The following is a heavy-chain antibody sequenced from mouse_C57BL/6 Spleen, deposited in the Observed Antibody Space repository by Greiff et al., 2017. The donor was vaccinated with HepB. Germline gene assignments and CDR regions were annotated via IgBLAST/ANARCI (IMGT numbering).Heavy chain of an antibody. CDR2: IYPADGDT. Sequence: QVQLQQSGPELVKPGASVKISCKASGYAFSSSWMNWVKQRPGKGLEWIGRIYPADGDTNYNEKFKGKATLTADKSSSTAYMQLSSLTSEDSAVYVCARDKADCGSSYDYLDYWGQGTTLTVSS. D-gene: IGHD1-1*01. V-gene: IGHV1-82*01. J-gene: IGHJ2*01. CDR1: GYAFSSSW. CDR3: ARDKADCGSSYDYLDY.